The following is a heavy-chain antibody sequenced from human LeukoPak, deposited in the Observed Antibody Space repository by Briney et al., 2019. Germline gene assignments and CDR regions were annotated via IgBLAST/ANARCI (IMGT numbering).Heavy chain of an antibody. CDR2: IYFSGDT. Sequence: SETLSLTCAVSGASITTHHWNWIRQAPGKGLEWIGYIYFSGDTEYNPSLKGRVSMSVDTSKNQFPLTVNSVTAADTALYYCARERGSGGFDYWGQGTQVTVSS. D-gene: IGHD5-12*01. CDR3: ARERGSGGFDY. CDR1: GASITTHH. J-gene: IGHJ4*02. V-gene: IGHV4-59*11.